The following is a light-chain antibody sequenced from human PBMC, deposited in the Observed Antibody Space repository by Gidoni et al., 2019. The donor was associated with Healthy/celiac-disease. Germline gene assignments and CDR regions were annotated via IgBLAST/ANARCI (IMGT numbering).Light chain of an antibody. CDR1: QSISSY. J-gene: IGKJ4*01. V-gene: IGKV1-39*01. Sequence: IQMTQSHSSLSASLGDRVTIPCRASQSISSYLTWYQQKPGKAPKLLISAASSLQSGVPSRFSGSGSGTDFTLTISRLQPEDFATYYCQQSYSTPVTFXGXTKVEIK. CDR3: QQSYSTPVT. CDR2: AAS.